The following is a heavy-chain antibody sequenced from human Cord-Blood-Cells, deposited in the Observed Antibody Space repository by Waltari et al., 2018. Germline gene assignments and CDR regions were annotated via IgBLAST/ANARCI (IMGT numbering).Heavy chain of an antibody. V-gene: IGHV1-3*01. J-gene: IGHJ3*02. CDR3: ASKTEAAAGTGHAFDI. D-gene: IGHD6-13*01. CDR1: GYTFTSYA. Sequence: QVQLVQSGAEVQKPGASVKVSCKASGYTFTSYAMPWVRQAPGQRLEWMGWINAGNGNTKYSQKFQGRVTITRDTSASTAYMELSSLRSEDTAVYYCASKTEAAAGTGHAFDIWGQGTMVTVSS. CDR2: INAGNGNT.